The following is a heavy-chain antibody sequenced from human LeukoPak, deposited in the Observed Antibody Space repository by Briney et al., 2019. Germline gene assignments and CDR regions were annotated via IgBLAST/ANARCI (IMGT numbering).Heavy chain of an antibody. CDR3: ASQRGYAYGFDS. Sequence: SETLSLTCTVSGGSFRSYYWTWIRQTPGKGLEWIGHIYYSGNPTYNPSLKSRFTISVDPSKNQVALKVRSVTTEDTAVYYCASQRGYAYGFDSWGQGTLVTVSS. J-gene: IGHJ4*02. CDR2: IYYSGNP. CDR1: GGSFRSYY. D-gene: IGHD5-18*01. V-gene: IGHV4-59*08.